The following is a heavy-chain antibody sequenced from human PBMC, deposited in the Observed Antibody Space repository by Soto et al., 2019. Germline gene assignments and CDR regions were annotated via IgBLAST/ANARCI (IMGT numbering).Heavy chain of an antibody. J-gene: IGHJ3*02. D-gene: IGHD3-3*02. CDR2: IYWDDDQ. CDR3: AHAFGGTSWPNDAFDI. Sequence: QITLKESGPTLVKPTQSLTLTCTVSGFSLSGDGVGVGWIRQPPGKALEWLALIYWDDDQRDSPCLKTRLTITKDTSKNQVVLTMTNMDPVDTATYYCAHAFGGTSWPNDAFDIWGQGTVVTVSS. V-gene: IGHV2-5*02. CDR1: GFSLSGDGVG.